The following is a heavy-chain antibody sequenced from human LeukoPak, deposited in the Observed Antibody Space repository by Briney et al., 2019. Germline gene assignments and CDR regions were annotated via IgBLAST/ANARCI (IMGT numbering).Heavy chain of an antibody. J-gene: IGHJ4*02. Sequence: SETLSLTCSVSGGSISSGGYYWSWIRQPAGKGLEWIGRIYTSGSTNYNPSLKSRVTISVDTSKNQFSLKLSSVTAADTAVYYCARARRDGGGYRFDLWGQGTQVTVSA. V-gene: IGHV4-61*02. CDR2: IYTSGST. CDR1: GGSISSGGYY. D-gene: IGHD3-22*01. CDR3: ARARRDGGGYRFDL.